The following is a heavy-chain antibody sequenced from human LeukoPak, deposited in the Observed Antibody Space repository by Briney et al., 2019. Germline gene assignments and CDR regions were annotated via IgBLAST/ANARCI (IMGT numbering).Heavy chain of an antibody. V-gene: IGHV3-49*04. D-gene: IGHD3-16*01. CDR1: GFTFGYHA. CDR2: IRSQAYSGTT. CDR3: TGGDGRIY. J-gene: IGHJ4*02. Sequence: GGSLRLSCTASGFTFGYHAINWVRQAPGRGLEWVGFIRSQAYSGTTEYATSVKDRFTISRDDSKNSLYLQMNSLKTEDTAVYYCTGGDGRIYWGQGTLVTVSS.